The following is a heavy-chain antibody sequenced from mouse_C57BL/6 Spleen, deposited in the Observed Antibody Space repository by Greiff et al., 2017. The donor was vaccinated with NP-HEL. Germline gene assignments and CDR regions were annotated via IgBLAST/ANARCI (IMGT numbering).Heavy chain of an antibody. Sequence: QVHVKQSGAELVKPGASVKISCKASGYTFTDYYINWVKQRPGQGLEWIGKIGPGSGSTYYNEKFKGKATLTADKSSSTAYMQLSSLTSEDSAVYFCARSDYYGSSYDYWYFDVWGTGTTVTVSS. V-gene: IGHV1-77*01. D-gene: IGHD1-1*01. CDR3: ARSDYYGSSYDYWYFDV. CDR1: GYTFTDYY. J-gene: IGHJ1*03. CDR2: IGPGSGST.